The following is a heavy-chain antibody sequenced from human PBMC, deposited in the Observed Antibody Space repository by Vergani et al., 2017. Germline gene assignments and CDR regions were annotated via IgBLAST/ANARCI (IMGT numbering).Heavy chain of an antibody. CDR2: ISAYNGNT. D-gene: IGHD6-19*01. Sequence: QVQLVQSGAEVKKPGASVKVSCKASGYTFSTYGISWVRQAPGQGLEWMGWISAYNGNTNYPEKFQGRLTMTTDTSTRTAYIELRSLRSDDTAVYYCAREQWLPIDYFDYWGQGTLVTVSS. J-gene: IGHJ4*02. CDR3: AREQWLPIDYFDY. V-gene: IGHV1-18*01. CDR1: GYTFSTYG.